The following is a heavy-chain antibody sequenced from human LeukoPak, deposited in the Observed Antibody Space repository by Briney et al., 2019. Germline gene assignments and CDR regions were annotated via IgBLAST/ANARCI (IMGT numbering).Heavy chain of an antibody. V-gene: IGHV4-59*02. CDR1: GGSVSDYY. D-gene: IGHD7-27*01. Sequence: PSETLSLACTVSGGSVSDYYWSWIRQSPGKGLEWIGFIYYTETSYNPSLKSRVTISADTSKNQFSLKLYSVTAADTAVYYCATRKLGNDYWGQGTLVTVSS. J-gene: IGHJ4*02. CDR3: ATRKLGNDY. CDR2: IYYTET.